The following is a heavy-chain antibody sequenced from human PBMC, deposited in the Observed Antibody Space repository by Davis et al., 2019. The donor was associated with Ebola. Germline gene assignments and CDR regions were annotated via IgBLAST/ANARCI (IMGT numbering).Heavy chain of an antibody. V-gene: IGHV1-18*04. CDR2: ISAYNGNT. D-gene: IGHD6-19*01. CDR1: SYTFTSYG. Sequence: AASVKVSCKASSYTFTSYGISWVRQAPGQGLEWMGWISAYNGNTNYAQKLQGRVTMTTDTSTSTAYMELRSLRSDDTAVYYCARVGDSSGGGYFDYWGQGTLVTVSS. CDR3: ARVGDSSGGGYFDY. J-gene: IGHJ4*02.